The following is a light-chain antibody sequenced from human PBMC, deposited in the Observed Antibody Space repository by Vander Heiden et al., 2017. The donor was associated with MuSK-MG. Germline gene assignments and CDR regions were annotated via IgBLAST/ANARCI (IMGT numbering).Light chain of an antibody. Sequence: EIVLTHSPATLSLSPGVGATLSCRASQSVNSYLAWYQQRPGQAPRLLIYDTPNRATGISARFSGSGSGTDFTLTISSLEPEDFAVYFCQQRSNWPITFGEGTKVEIK. CDR2: DTP. CDR1: QSVNSY. J-gene: IGKJ4*01. V-gene: IGKV3-11*01. CDR3: QQRSNWPIT.